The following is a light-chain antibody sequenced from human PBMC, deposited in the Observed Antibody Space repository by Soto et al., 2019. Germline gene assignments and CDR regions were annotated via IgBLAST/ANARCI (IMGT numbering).Light chain of an antibody. J-gene: IGKJ3*01. V-gene: IGKV3-20*01. CDR2: GAS. CDR3: QQYGSSPFG. Sequence: EIVLTQSPCTLSFSPLERSTLSCRASQSVSSSYLAWYQQKPGQAPRLLIYGASSRATGIPDRFSGSGSGTDFTLTISRLEPEDFAVYYCQQYGSSPFGFGPGTKVDIK. CDR1: QSVSSSY.